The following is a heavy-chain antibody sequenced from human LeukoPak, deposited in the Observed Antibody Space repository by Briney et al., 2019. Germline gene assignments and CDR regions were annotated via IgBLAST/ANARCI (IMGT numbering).Heavy chain of an antibody. Sequence: PGGSLRLSCAASGFTFSSYWMSWVRQAPGKGLEWVANIKQDGSEKYYVDSVKGRFTISRDNAKNSLYLQMNSLRAEDTAVYYCEREHYYRYYYYYMDVWGKGSTVTVSS. J-gene: IGHJ6*03. CDR2: IKQDGSEK. CDR1: GFTFSSYW. CDR3: EREHYYRYYYYYMDV. V-gene: IGHV3-7*01. D-gene: IGHD3-10*01.